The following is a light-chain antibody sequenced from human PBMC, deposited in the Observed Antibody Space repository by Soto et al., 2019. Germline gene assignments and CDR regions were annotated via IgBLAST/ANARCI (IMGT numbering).Light chain of an antibody. V-gene: IGLV2-23*02. CDR2: EVS. CDR1: SSDVGGYNS. J-gene: IGLJ1*01. CDR3: CSYAGSRTYV. Sequence: QSALAQPASVSGSPGQSITISCTGTSSDVGGYNSVSWYQQHPVKAPKLMIYEVSNRPSGVSNRFSGSKSGNTASLTISGLQTEDEADYYCCSYAGSRTYVFGPGTRSPS.